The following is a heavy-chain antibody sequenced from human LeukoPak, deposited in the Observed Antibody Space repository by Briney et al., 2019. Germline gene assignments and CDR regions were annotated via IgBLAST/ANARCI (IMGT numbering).Heavy chain of an antibody. Sequence: GGSLRVSCAVSGFTVSRYWMGWVRQAPGKGLQWVANIKQDGSEKYYVDSVKGRFTISRDNAKNSLYLQMNSLTTEDTAVYYCARNDLSAFDSWGQGTLVTISS. CDR2: IKQDGSEK. D-gene: IGHD1-1*01. J-gene: IGHJ4*02. V-gene: IGHV3-7*01. CDR3: ARNDLSAFDS. CDR1: GFTVSRYW.